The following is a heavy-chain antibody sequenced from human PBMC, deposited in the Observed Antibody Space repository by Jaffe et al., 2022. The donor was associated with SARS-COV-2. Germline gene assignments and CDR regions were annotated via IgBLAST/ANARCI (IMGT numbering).Heavy chain of an antibody. Sequence: QVQLQESGPGLVKPSQTLSLTCTVSGGSISSGSYYWSWIRQPAGKGLEWIGRIYTSGSTNYNPSLKSRVTISVDTSKNQFSLKLSSVTAADTAVYYCARGGDGPLSFDPWGQGTLVTVSS. V-gene: IGHV4-61*02. D-gene: IGHD3-16*01. CDR1: GGSISSGSYY. CDR2: IYTSGST. CDR3: ARGGDGPLSFDP. J-gene: IGHJ5*02.